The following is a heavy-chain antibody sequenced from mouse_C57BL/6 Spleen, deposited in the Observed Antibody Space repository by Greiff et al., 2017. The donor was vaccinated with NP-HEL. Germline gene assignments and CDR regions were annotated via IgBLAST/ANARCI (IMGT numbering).Heavy chain of an antibody. D-gene: IGHD2-5*01. J-gene: IGHJ2*01. V-gene: IGHV1-81*01. CDR1: GYTFTSYG. CDR3: ARAYSNYVRGLDY. Sequence: VQLQESGAELARPGASVKLSCKASGYTFTSYGISWVKQRTGQGLEWIGEIYPRSGNTYYNEKFKGKATLTADKSSSTAYMELRSLTSEDSAVYFCARAYSNYVRGLDYWGQGTTLTVSS. CDR2: IYPRSGNT.